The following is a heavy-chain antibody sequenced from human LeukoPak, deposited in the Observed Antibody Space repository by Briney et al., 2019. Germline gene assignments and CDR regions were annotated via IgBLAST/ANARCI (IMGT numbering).Heavy chain of an antibody. D-gene: IGHD3-22*01. V-gene: IGHV3-23*01. J-gene: IGHJ4*02. CDR3: AKGHYDSSGGHLDY. CDR1: GFTFSSYA. CDR2: ISGSGGST. Sequence: GGSLRLSCAASGFTFSSYAMSWVRQAPGEGLEWVSAISGSGGSTYYADSVKGRFTISRDNSKNTLYLQMNNLRAEDTAVYYCAKGHYDSSGGHLDYWGQGTLVTVSS.